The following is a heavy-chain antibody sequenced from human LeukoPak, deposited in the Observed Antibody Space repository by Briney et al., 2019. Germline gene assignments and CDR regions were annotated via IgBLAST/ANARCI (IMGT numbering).Heavy chain of an antibody. D-gene: IGHD6-19*01. CDR2: ISPNSGGT. J-gene: IGHJ3*02. Sequence: ASVKVSCKASGYTFTGYYMHWVRQAPGQGLEWMGWISPNSGGTNYAQKFQGRVTMTRDTSISTAYMELSRLRSDDTAVYYCARKKPSGWNGYAFDIRGQGTMVTVSS. V-gene: IGHV1-2*02. CDR1: GYTFTGYY. CDR3: ARKKPSGWNGYAFDI.